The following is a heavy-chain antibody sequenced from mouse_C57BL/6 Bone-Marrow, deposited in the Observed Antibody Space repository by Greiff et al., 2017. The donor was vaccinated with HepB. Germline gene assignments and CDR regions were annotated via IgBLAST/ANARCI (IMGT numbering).Heavy chain of an antibody. D-gene: IGHD1-1*01. Sequence: QVQLQQSGAELVRPGASVTLSCKASGYTFTDYEMHWVKQTPVHGLEWIGAIDPETGGTAYNQKFKGKAILTADKSSSTAYMELRSLTSEDSAVYYGTSPSYYYGSSPDYWGQGTTLTVSS. CDR1: GYTFTDYE. V-gene: IGHV1-15*01. J-gene: IGHJ2*01. CDR3: TSPSYYYGSSPDY. CDR2: IDPETGGT.